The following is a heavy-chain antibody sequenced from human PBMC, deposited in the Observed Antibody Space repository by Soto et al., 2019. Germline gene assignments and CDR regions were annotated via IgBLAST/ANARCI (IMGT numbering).Heavy chain of an antibody. D-gene: IGHD2-15*01. CDR1: GGTFSTYA. V-gene: IGHV1-69*01. CDR3: ARSQGGSSSLDIYYYYYYGMDV. Sequence: QVQLVQSGAEVKKPGSSVKVSCKAPGGTFSTYAISWVRQAPGQGLEWMGGVIPIFGTPKYAQKFQGRVTITADESTSTGYMELRSLRSEDTAVYYCARSQGGSSSLDIYYYYYYGMDVWGQRTTVTVSS. CDR2: VIPIFGTP. J-gene: IGHJ6*02.